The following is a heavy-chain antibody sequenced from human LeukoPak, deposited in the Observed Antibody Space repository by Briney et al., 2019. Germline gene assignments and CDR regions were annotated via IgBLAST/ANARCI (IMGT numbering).Heavy chain of an antibody. CDR2: INPSGGST. D-gene: IGHD5-18*01. V-gene: IGHV1-46*01. Sequence: PLASVKVSCKASGDTFTNYYMHWMRQAPGQGLEWMGIINPSGGSTSYAQRFQDRVTMTRDTSTSTVYMELNSLRSEDTAVYYCARVAKRGYSYYRYYFDYWGQGTLVTVSS. J-gene: IGHJ4*02. CDR1: GDTFTNYY. CDR3: ARVAKRGYSYYRYYFDY.